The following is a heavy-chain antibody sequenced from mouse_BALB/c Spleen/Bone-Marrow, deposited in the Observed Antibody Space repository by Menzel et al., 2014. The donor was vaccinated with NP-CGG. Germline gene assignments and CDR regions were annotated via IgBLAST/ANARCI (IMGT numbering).Heavy chain of an antibody. CDR3: ARADY. Sequence: EVKLMESGAELVKPGASVKLSCTASGFNIKDTYMHWVKQRPEQGLEWIGRIDPANGYTKYDPNFQGKAPITADTSSNTAYLQLSSLTSEDTAVYYCARADYWGQGTTLTGSS. CDR2: IDPANGYT. J-gene: IGHJ2*01. V-gene: IGHV14-3*02. CDR1: GFNIKDTY.